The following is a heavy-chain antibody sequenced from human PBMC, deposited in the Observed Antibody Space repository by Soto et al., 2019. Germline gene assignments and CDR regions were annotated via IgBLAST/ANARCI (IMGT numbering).Heavy chain of an antibody. J-gene: IGHJ6*02. V-gene: IGHV5-10-1*01. CDR3: ARSRRGAYSSGWYSLSGYYNYGIDV. D-gene: IGHD6-19*01. CDR2: IDPSDSYT. CDR1: GYSFTSYW. Sequence: PGESLKISCKGSGYSFTSYWISWVRQMPGKGLEWMGRIDPSDSYTNYGPSFQGHVTISADKSISTAYLQWSSLKASDTAMYYCARSRRGAYSSGWYSLSGYYNYGIDVWGQGTTVTVSS.